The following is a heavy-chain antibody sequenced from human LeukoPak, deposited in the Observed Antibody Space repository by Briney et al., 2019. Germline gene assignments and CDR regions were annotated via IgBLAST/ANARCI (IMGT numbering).Heavy chain of an antibody. CDR2: MNPNSGNT. D-gene: IGHD3-9*01. CDR3: ARIWAYYDSLTGSTGNWFDP. J-gene: IGHJ5*02. V-gene: IGHV1-8*01. Sequence: ASVKVSCKASGYTFTSYDINWVRQATGHGLEWMGWMNPNSGNTGYAQKFQGRVTMTRNTSIRTAYMELSSLGSEDTAVYYCARIWAYYDSLTGSTGNWFDPWGQGTLVTVSS. CDR1: GYTFTSYD.